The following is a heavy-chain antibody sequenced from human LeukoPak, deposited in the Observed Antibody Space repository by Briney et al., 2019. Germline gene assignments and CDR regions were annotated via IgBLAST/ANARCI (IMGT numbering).Heavy chain of an antibody. CDR3: ARASPGFDP. V-gene: IGHV3-48*01. J-gene: IGHJ5*02. CDR1: GFTFGSYS. Sequence: GGSLRLSCAASGFTFGSYSMNWVRQAPGKGLEWVSYISSSSSTIYYADPVRGRFTISRDSAKNSLYLQMNSLRAEDTAVYYCARASPGFDPWGQGTLVTVSS. CDR2: ISSSSSTI.